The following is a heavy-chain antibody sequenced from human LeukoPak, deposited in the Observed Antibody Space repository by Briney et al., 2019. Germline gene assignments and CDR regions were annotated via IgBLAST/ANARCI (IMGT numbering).Heavy chain of an antibody. CDR1: GVSISSSNSY. Sequence: PSETLSLTCTVSGVSISSSNSYWGWLRQPPGKGLEWIGSIYHSGSTYYNPSLKSRVTISVDTSKNQFSLKLSSVTAADTAVYYCARVTVGASLYYYYYMDVWGKGTTVTVSS. CDR3: ARVTVGASLYYYYYMDV. D-gene: IGHD1-26*01. J-gene: IGHJ6*03. CDR2: IYHSGST. V-gene: IGHV4-39*07.